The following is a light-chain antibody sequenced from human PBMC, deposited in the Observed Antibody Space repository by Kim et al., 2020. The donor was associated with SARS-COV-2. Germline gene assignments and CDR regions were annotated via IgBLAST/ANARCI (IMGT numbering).Light chain of an antibody. CDR1: QGISSS. CDR2: SAS. Sequence: DIQLTQSPSFLSASVGDRVTITCRASQGISSSLAWYQQSPGKAPKLLIYSASTLQSGVPSRFSGSGSGTEFTLTISILQSEDFATYYCQQLNAYPCTFGPGTRVDIK. V-gene: IGKV1-9*01. CDR3: QQLNAYPCT. J-gene: IGKJ3*01.